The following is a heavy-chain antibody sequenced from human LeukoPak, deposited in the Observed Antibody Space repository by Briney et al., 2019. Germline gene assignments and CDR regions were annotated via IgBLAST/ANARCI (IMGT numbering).Heavy chain of an antibody. CDR3: TRDRSLAEDD. Sequence: GGYVLLSCAASGFTFSGHWMSWVRQAPGKGLEWVANINQGGSDKYYVDSVKGRFTISRDNANNLLYLQMNSLRGEDTAVYYCTRDRSLAEDDWGQGTLGTVSS. CDR2: INQGGSDK. D-gene: IGHD1-14*01. V-gene: IGHV3-7*01. J-gene: IGHJ4*02. CDR1: GFTFSGHW.